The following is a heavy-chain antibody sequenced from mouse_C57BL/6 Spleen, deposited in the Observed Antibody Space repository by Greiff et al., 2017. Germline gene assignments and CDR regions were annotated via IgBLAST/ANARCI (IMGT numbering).Heavy chain of an antibody. V-gene: IGHV1-75*01. CDR3: ARSARPHYYGSSSHYAMDY. D-gene: IGHD1-1*01. J-gene: IGHJ4*01. CDR2: IFPGSGST. CDR1: GYTFTDYY. Sequence: QVQLQQSGPELVKPGASVKISCKASGYTFTDYYINWVKQRPGQGLEWIGWIFPGSGSTYYNEKFKGKATLTVDKSSSTAYMLLSSLTSEDSAVYFCARSARPHYYGSSSHYAMDYWGQGTSVTVSS.